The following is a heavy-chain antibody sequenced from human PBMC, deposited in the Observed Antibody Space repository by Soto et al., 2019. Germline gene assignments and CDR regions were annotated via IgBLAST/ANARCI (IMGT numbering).Heavy chain of an antibody. D-gene: IGHD2-21*02. CDR1: GLSLRTTGVG. CDR3: VQSRCGGDCLEIYSSHAYNGLDV. CDR2: LYWDDDQ. V-gene: IGHV2-5*02. J-gene: IGHJ6*02. Sequence: QVTLKESGPTLVKPTQTLTLTCTVSGLSLRTTGVGVGWVRQPPGKALEWLALLYWDDDQRYSPSLRSRLTIAKDISEKQGVLKMTNMDTVDTATYYCVQSRCGGDCLEIYSSHAYNGLDVWGQGTTVTVSS.